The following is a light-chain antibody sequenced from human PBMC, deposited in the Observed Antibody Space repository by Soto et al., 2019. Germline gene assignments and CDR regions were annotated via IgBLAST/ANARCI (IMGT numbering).Light chain of an antibody. V-gene: IGKV1D-16*01. J-gene: IGKJ4*01. Sequence: DIQMTQSPSSLSASVGDRVTITCRASQDISTWVAWYQLKPDKAPKSLIYAVSFLQSGVPSRFSGSGSGTDFTLTNSSLQPEDFATYYCQQYKSYPPSFGGGTKVEIK. CDR3: QQYKSYPPS. CDR1: QDISTW. CDR2: AVS.